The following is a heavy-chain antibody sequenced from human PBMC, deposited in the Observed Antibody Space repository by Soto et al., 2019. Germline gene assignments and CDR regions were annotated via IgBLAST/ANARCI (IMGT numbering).Heavy chain of an antibody. CDR3: AKFDSGITAVGYYYFYGMDV. CDR1: GFTFRNYA. J-gene: IGHJ6*02. V-gene: IGHV3-23*01. CDR2: ISGSGSTT. Sequence: GGSLRLSCAASGFTFRNYAMSWVRQAPGKGLEWVSVISGSGSTTFYADSVKGRFTISRDNSKHTLYLQVNSLRAEDTAVYYCAKFDSGITAVGYYYFYGMDVWGQGTTVTVSS. D-gene: IGHD6-13*01.